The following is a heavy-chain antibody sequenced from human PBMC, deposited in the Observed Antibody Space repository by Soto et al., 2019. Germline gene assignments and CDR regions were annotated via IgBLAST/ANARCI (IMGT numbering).Heavy chain of an antibody. CDR2: INYNGGST. Sequence: GGSLRLSCAASGFTFSGSAMHWVRQAPGKGLEWVSGINYNGGSTGYADSVKGRFTISRDNAKNSLYLQMNSLRAEDTALYYCAKSTGGTANGMDVWGQGTTVTVS. D-gene: IGHD2-8*02. CDR1: GFTFSGSA. J-gene: IGHJ6*02. CDR3: AKSTGGTANGMDV. V-gene: IGHV3-20*04.